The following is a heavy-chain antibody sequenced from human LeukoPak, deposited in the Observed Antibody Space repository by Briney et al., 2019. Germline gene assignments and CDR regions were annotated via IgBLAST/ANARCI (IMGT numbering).Heavy chain of an antibody. V-gene: IGHV1-2*02. Sequence: ASVKVSCKASGYTFDNFYIHWVRQAPGQGPEWMGWINGNDGSTKYAQKFQGRVTMTRVTAISTVHMDLSGLRPDDTAIYYCARDEGSTYNQLDYWGQGTLVTVSS. CDR3: ARDEGSTYNQLDY. D-gene: IGHD1-14*01. CDR2: INGNDGST. J-gene: IGHJ4*02. CDR1: GYTFDNFY.